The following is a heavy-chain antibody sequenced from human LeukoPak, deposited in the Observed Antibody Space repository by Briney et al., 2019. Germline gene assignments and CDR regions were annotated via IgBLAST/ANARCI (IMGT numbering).Heavy chain of an antibody. Sequence: PGGSLRLSCAASGFTFSNCWMHWVRQVPGKGLVWVSRMSTDGSNTGYADSVRGRFTVSRDNAKNTLYLQMNSLRVEDTAVYYCTSATQDAWEVSAHWGQGTLVTVSS. CDR1: GFTFSNCW. D-gene: IGHD5/OR15-5a*01. J-gene: IGHJ4*02. V-gene: IGHV3-74*01. CDR3: TSATQDAWEVSAH. CDR2: MSTDGSNT.